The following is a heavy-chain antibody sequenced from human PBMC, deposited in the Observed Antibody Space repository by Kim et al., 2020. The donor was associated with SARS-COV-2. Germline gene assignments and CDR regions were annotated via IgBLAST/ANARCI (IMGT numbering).Heavy chain of an antibody. V-gene: IGHV3-74*01. CDR3: ASWTGTMVRGVSAV. Sequence: GGSLRLSCAASGFTFSSYWMHWVRQAPGKGLVWVSRINSDGSSTSYADSVKGRFTISRDNAKNTLYLQMNSLRAEDTAVYYCASWTGTMVRGVSAVWGQGTLVTVSS. CDR1: GFTFSSYW. D-gene: IGHD3-10*01. CDR2: INSDGSST. J-gene: IGHJ4*02.